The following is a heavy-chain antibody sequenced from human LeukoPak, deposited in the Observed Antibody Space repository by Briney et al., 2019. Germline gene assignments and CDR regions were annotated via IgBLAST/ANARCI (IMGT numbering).Heavy chain of an antibody. CDR2: INGDGITT. CDR3: ARVAGSWSWFDP. J-gene: IGHJ5*02. CDR1: GFTFSSYW. V-gene: IGHV3-74*01. D-gene: IGHD6-19*01. Sequence: GGSLRLSCAASGFTFSSYWMHWVRQAPGKGLVWVSRINGDGITTTYADSVKGRLTISRDNAKNTLYLQMNSLRAEDTAVYYCARVAGSWSWFDPWGQGTLVTVSS.